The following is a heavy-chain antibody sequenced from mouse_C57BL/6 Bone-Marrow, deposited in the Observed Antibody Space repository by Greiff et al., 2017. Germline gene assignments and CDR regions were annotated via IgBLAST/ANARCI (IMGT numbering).Heavy chain of an antibody. Sequence: VQLQESGAELARPGASVKLSCKASGYTFTSYGMSWVKQRPGQGLEWIGEIYPRSGNTYYNEKFKGKATLTADKSSSTAYMERRSLTSEASAVYVCAGVPRCSGYDEGFAYWGQGTLVTVSA. V-gene: IGHV1-81*01. J-gene: IGHJ3*01. CDR2: IYPRSGNT. D-gene: IGHD2-14*01. CDR3: AGVPRCSGYDEGFAY. CDR1: GYTFTSYG.